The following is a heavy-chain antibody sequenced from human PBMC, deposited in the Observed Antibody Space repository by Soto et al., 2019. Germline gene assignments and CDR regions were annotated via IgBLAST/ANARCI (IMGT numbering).Heavy chain of an antibody. CDR2: ISYDGSNK. Sequence: QVQLVESGGGVVQPGRSLRLSCAASGFTFSSCAMHWVRQAPGKGLEWVAVISYDGSNKYYADSVKGRFTVSRDNSKSTLYLQVNSLRAEDTAVYYCARDKRDLRFLEWSYYFDYWGQGTLVTVSS. V-gene: IGHV3-30-3*01. CDR3: ARDKRDLRFLEWSYYFDY. D-gene: IGHD3-3*01. CDR1: GFTFSSCA. J-gene: IGHJ4*02.